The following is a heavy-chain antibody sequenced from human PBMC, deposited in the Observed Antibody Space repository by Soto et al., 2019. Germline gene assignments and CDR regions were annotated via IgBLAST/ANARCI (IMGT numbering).Heavy chain of an antibody. Sequence: EVQLVQSGAEVRKPGESLRISCQASGYNFRNDWIGWVRQKPGKGLEWMGIIYPRDSDTRYSPSFQGQVTISVDKSTTTAYLQWSSLQVTDTAMYYCARQQILRDASDVWGQGTMVTVSP. CDR1: GYNFRNDW. CDR3: ARQQILRDASDV. D-gene: IGHD2-15*01. CDR2: IYPRDSDT. V-gene: IGHV5-51*01. J-gene: IGHJ3*01.